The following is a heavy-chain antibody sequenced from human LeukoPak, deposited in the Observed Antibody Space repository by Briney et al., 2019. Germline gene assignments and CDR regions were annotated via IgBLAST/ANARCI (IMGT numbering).Heavy chain of an antibody. V-gene: IGHV3-7*05. Sequence: GGSLRLSCAASVFTFNSYWMSWVRQAPGKGLEWVANIRSDGNERYYVDSVKGRFTISRDNPKNSLYLQMNSLRAEDTALYYCGRGAFMRSSSWVDFWGQGTLVTVSS. CDR3: GRGAFMRSSSWVDF. J-gene: IGHJ4*02. D-gene: IGHD6-13*01. CDR1: VFTFNSYW. CDR2: IRSDGNER.